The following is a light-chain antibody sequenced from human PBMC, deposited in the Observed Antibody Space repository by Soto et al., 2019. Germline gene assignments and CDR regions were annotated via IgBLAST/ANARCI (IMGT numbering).Light chain of an antibody. CDR1: SSDVGAYNF. V-gene: IGLV2-14*01. J-gene: IGLJ2*01. Sequence: QSALTQPASVSGSPGQSITISCTGTSSDVGAYNFVSWYQHHPGKAPKLMIYGVSNRPSGVSNRFSGPKSGNTASLTISGLQAEDEADYYCSSYTRSSTLVFGGGTKVTVL. CDR2: GVS. CDR3: SSYTRSSTLV.